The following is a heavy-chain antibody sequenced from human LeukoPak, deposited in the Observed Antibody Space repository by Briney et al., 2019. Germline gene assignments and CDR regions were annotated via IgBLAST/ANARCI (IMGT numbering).Heavy chain of an antibody. V-gene: IGHV3-30-3*01. CDR3: ARAWDYYYGMDV. D-gene: IGHD3-16*01. CDR2: ISYDGSNK. CDR1: GFTFSSYA. J-gene: IGHJ6*02. Sequence: GGSLRLSCAASGFTFSSYAMHGVRQAPDKGLEWVAVISYDGSNKYYADSVKGRFTISRDNSKNTLYLQMNSLRAEDTAVYYCARAWDYYYGMDVWGQGTTVTVSS.